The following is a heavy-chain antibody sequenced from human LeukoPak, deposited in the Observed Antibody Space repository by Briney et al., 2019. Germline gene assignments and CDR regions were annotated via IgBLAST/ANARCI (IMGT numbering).Heavy chain of an antibody. CDR1: GVSISTYY. Sequence: SQSLSLTCTVSGVSISTYYGTWIRQPAGKRLGWIGRIYSSGNTNYNPSLESRVTMSIDTSKNQFCMKLSSVTAADTAVYYCARERGILRGDAFDIWGQGTMVTVSS. D-gene: IGHD1-26*01. CDR2: IYSSGNT. V-gene: IGHV4-4*07. J-gene: IGHJ3*02. CDR3: ARERGILRGDAFDI.